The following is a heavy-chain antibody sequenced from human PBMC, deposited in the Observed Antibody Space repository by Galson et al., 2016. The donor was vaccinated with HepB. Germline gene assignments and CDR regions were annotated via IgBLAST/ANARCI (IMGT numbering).Heavy chain of an antibody. CDR3: VVIGVGYSSWWSN. D-gene: IGHD6-19*01. CDR2: INDGNGNR. CDR1: GYAFTNHA. J-gene: IGHJ4*02. V-gene: IGHV1-3*01. Sequence: SVKVSCKASGYAFTNHAIHWVRQAPGQRPEWMGWINDGNGNRKYSQKFQGRVTITRDTSARTAYMELSSLTSEDTAVYYCVVIGVGYSSWWSNWGQGTLVTVSS.